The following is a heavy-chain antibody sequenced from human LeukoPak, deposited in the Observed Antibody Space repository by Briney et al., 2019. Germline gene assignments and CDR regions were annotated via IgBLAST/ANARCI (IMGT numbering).Heavy chain of an antibody. V-gene: IGHV1-69*01. CDR3: ARDGGLPATGLPTQYSS. J-gene: IGHJ4*02. Sequence: ASVKVSCKASGGTFSSYAISWVRQAPGQGLEWMGGIIPNFGTANYAQKFQGRVTITADESTSTAYMELSSLRSEDTAVYYCARDGGLPATGLPTQYSSWGQGALVTVSS. CDR2: IIPNFGTA. CDR1: GGTFSSYA. D-gene: IGHD5-18*01.